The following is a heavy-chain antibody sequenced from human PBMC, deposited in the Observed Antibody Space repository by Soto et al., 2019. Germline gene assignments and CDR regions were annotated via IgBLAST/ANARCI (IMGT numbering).Heavy chain of an antibody. V-gene: IGHV1-69*13. CDR1: GGTFSSYA. CDR2: IIPIFGTA. CDR3: ARDVVGADGMDV. J-gene: IGHJ6*02. D-gene: IGHD1-26*01. Sequence: SVKVSCKASGGTFSSYAISWVRQAPGQGLEWMGGIIPIFGTANYAQKFQGRVTITADESTSTAYMELSSLRSEDTDVYYCARDVVGADGMDVWGQGTTVTVSS.